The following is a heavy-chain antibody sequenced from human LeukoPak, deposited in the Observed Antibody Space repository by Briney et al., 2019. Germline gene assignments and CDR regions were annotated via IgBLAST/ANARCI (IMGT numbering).Heavy chain of an antibody. J-gene: IGHJ4*02. V-gene: IGHV1-2*02. CDR2: MNPNSGDT. Sequence: GASVNVSCKASGYTFTDYYMHWVRQAPGQGLEWMGWMNPNSGDTNFAQKFQGRVTMTRDTSISTAYMELSGLRSDDTAVYYCARDGESSGSDDFDYWGQGTLVTVSS. CDR1: GYTFTDYY. D-gene: IGHD1-26*01. CDR3: ARDGESSGSDDFDY.